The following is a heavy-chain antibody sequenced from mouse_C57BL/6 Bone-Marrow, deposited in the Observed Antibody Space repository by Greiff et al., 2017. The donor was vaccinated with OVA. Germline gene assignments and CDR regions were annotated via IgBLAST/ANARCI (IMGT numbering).Heavy chain of an antibody. CDR3: STSFIGDYGY. D-gene: IGHD1-1*01. CDR2: IDPENGDT. Sequence: VQLKESGAELVRPGASVKLSCTASGFKIKDDYMHWVKQRPEQGLEWIGRIDPENGDTEYASKFQGKATITADTSSNTAYLQLSSVTSEDTAVYYCSTSFIGDYGYWGQGTTLTVSS. V-gene: IGHV14-4*01. CDR1: GFKIKDDY. J-gene: IGHJ2*01.